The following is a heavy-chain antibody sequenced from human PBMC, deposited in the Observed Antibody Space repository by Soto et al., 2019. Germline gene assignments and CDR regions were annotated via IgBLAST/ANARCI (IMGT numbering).Heavy chain of an antibody. V-gene: IGHV4-4*07. CDR1: GCSISSYY. D-gene: IGHD6-19*01. Sequence: XETLSLTSTVAGCSISSYYWSWIRQSAGKGLEWIGRFHTNGNTNYNPSLKSRITMSEDTSKNQFSLKLSSVTAADTAVYYCAREVAAPLGWFDHWGQGTLVTVSS. J-gene: IGHJ5*02. CDR2: FHTNGNT. CDR3: AREVAAPLGWFDH.